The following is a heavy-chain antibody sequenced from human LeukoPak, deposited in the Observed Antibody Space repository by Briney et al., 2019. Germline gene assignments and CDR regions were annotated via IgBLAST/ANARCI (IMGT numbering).Heavy chain of an antibody. CDR1: GFTFSSYA. D-gene: IGHD3-10*01. CDR3: ARVSLYYYDAGSPGPPFDP. V-gene: IGHV3-23*01. CDR2: ISGSDGST. Sequence: PGGSLRLSCAASGFTFSSYAMSWVRQAQGQGLEWVSAISGSDGSTYYADSVKGRFTISRDNSKNTLYLQMNRLRAEDTAVYYCARVSLYYYDAGSPGPPFDPWGQGTLVTVSS. J-gene: IGHJ5*02.